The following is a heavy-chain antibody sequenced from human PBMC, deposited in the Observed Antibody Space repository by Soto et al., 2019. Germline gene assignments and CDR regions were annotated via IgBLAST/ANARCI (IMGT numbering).Heavy chain of an antibody. CDR3: AREGYGDYGPFDY. V-gene: IGHV3-33*01. Sequence: QVQLVESGGGVVQPGRSLRLSCAASGFTFSSYGMHWVRQAPGKGLEWVAVIWYDGSNKYYADSVKGRFTISRDNSKNPRYLQMHSLRAEDTAVYYCAREGYGDYGPFDYWGQGTLVTVSS. CDR1: GFTFSSYG. D-gene: IGHD4-17*01. CDR2: IWYDGSNK. J-gene: IGHJ4*02.